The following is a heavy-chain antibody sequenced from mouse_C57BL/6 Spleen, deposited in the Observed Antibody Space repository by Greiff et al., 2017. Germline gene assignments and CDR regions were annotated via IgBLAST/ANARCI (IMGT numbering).Heavy chain of an antibody. V-gene: IGHV1-69*01. D-gene: IGHD2-4*01. CDR3: ARYDYDFDY. CDR2: IDPSDSYT. CDR1: GYTFTSYW. Sequence: QVQLQQPGAELVMPGASVKLSCTASGYTFTSYWMHWVKQSPGQGLEWIGEIDPSDSYTNYTQKFKGKSTLTVDKSSSTAYMQLSSLTSEDSAVYYCARYDYDFDYWGQGTTLTVSS. J-gene: IGHJ2*01.